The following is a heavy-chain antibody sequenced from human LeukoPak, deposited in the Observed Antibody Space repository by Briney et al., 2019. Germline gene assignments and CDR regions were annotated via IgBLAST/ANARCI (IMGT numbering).Heavy chain of an antibody. D-gene: IGHD3-22*01. CDR1: GGTFSIYA. CDR2: IIPIFGTA. V-gene: IGHV1-69*05. J-gene: IGHJ4*02. Sequence: SVKVSCKASGGTFSIYAISWVRQAPGQGLEWMGGIIPIFGTANYAQKFQGRVTTTTDESTSTAYMEMSSLRSEDTAVYYCARHGDSSGYYYFDYWGQGTLVTVSS. CDR3: ARHGDSSGYYYFDY.